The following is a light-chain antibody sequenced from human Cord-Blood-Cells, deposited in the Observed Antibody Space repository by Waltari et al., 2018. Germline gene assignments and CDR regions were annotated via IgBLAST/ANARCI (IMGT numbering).Light chain of an antibody. CDR3: QAWDSSAVV. Sequence: SYEPSQPPSVSVSSGQTAPITCSGDKLGDKYACWYQPKPDHSPVLVIYQDSKRPSGSLDRFSGCNSGITATLSVSGTRASVEADDDCQAWDSSAVVFGGGTKLTLL. CDR2: QDS. CDR1: KLGDKY. V-gene: IGLV3-1*01. J-gene: IGLJ2*01.